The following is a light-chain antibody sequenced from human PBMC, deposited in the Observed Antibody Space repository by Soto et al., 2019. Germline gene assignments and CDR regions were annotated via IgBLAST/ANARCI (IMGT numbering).Light chain of an antibody. CDR1: SSDVGGYNY. Sequence: QSALTQPASVSGSLGQSITISCTGTSSDVGGYNYVSWYQQHPGKAPKLMVYEVSNRPSGVPNRFSGSKSGNTASLTISGRQAEDEADYYCSSYTRSSTRIFGTGTKLTVL. CDR2: EVS. V-gene: IGLV2-14*01. J-gene: IGLJ1*01. CDR3: SSYTRSSTRI.